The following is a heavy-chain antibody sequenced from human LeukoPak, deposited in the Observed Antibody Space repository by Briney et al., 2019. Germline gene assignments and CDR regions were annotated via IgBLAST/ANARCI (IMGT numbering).Heavy chain of an antibody. V-gene: IGHV3-23*01. CDR2: ISGSGGST. CDR3: AREENGYGNFDY. D-gene: IGHD5-12*01. Sequence: GGSLRLSCAASGFTFSSYAMSWVRQAPGKGLEWVSAISGSGGSTYYADSVKGRFTISRDNSKNTLYLQMNSLRGEDMAVYYCAREENGYGNFDYWGQGTLVTVSS. CDR1: GFTFSSYA. J-gene: IGHJ4*02.